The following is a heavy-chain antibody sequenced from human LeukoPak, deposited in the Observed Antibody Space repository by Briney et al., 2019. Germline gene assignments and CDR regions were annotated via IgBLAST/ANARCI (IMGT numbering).Heavy chain of an antibody. V-gene: IGHV3-33*08. CDR3: ARGGHCSTTSCSNYDGMDV. Sequence: TGGSLRLSCAASGFTFSSYAMSWVRQAPGKGLEWVAATWYDGSNKYYADSVEGRFTISRDNSKNTLYLQMNSLRAEDTAVYFCARGGHCSTTSCSNYDGMDVWGQGTTLTVSS. J-gene: IGHJ6*02. CDR2: TWYDGSNK. CDR1: GFTFSSYA. D-gene: IGHD2-2*01.